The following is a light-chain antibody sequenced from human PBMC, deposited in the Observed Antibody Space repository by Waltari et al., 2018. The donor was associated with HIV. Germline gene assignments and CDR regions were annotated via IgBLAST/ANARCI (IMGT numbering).Light chain of an antibody. CDR1: QCVNSHY. CDR3: QQYGASPFT. J-gene: IGKJ3*01. Sequence: VLTQSPDPLSLSVRERATLVCRASQCVNSHYLAWFQQSSGQPPRLLISGASNRATGIPNRFRGSGSGTDFSLTITQLEPEDVAVYYCQQYGASPFTFGPGTRVDIK. V-gene: IGKV3-20*01. CDR2: GAS.